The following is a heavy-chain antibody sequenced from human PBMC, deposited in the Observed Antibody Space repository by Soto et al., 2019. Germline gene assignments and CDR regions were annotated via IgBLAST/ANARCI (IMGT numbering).Heavy chain of an antibody. CDR2: ISGNGGGT. D-gene: IGHD4-17*01. Sequence: EVHLLESGGGLVQPGGSLRLSCAASGYIFSNYAMAWFRQAPGQGLSWVSAISGNGGGTHYTESVKGRFTISRDNSKNTLYLQMNSLTAEDTAVDYCAKDPNGDHLGAFESWGQGTLFTVSS. V-gene: IGHV3-23*01. J-gene: IGHJ4*02. CDR1: GYIFSNYA. CDR3: AKDPNGDHLGAFES.